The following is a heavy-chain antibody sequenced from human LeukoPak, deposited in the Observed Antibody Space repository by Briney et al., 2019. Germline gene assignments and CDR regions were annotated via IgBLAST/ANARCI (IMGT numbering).Heavy chain of an antibody. CDR2: ISGSGGST. Sequence: HPGGSLRLSCAASRFTFSSYAMSWVRQAPGKGLEWVSAISGSGGSTYYADSVKGRFTISRDNSKNTLYLQMNSLRAEDTAVYYCAMRPGLRNGMDVWGQGTTVTVSS. CDR1: RFTFSSYA. V-gene: IGHV3-23*01. J-gene: IGHJ6*02. CDR3: AMRPGLRNGMDV. D-gene: IGHD5/OR15-5a*01.